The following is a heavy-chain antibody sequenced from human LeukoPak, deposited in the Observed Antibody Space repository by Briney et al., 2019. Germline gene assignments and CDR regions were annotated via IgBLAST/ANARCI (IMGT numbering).Heavy chain of an antibody. CDR3: ASGYYSGGSGYSPADY. Sequence: ASVTVSCKASGYMFSNFFSSYGITWVRQAPGQGLEWMGWISPYKGNKKFAQKFQGRVTMTTDTSTSTAYTELRSLRSDDTAVYYCASGYYSGGSGYSPADYWGQGTLVTVSS. D-gene: IGHD3-22*01. J-gene: IGHJ4*02. CDR1: GYMFSNFFSSYG. V-gene: IGHV1-18*01. CDR2: ISPYKGNK.